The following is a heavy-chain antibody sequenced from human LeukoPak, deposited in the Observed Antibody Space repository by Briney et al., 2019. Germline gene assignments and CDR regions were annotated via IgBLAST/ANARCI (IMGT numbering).Heavy chain of an antibody. D-gene: IGHD6-13*01. CDR1: GGTFSSYA. J-gene: IGHJ4*02. CDR2: IIPIFGTA. V-gene: IGHV1-69*13. Sequence: SVKVSCKASGGTFSSYAISWVRQAPGQGLEWMGGIIPIFGTANYAQKFQGRVTITADESTSTAYMELSSLTSEDTAVYYCARDRGKAATGKDFDYWGQGTLVTVSS. CDR3: ARDRGKAATGKDFDY.